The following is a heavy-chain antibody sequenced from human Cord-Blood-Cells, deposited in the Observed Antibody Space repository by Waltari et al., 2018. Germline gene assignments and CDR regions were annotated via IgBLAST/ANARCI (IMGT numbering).Heavy chain of an antibody. CDR1: GYTFTGYY. D-gene: IGHD2-2*01. V-gene: IGHV1-2*02. CDR2: IKPNSGGT. J-gene: IGHJ3*02. Sequence: QVQLVQSGAEVKKPGASVKVSCKASGYTFTGYYMHWVRQAPGQGLESMGWIKPNSGGTNYAQKFQGRVTMTRYTSISTAYMELSRLRSDDTAVYYCASDDGYQLLLRHAFDIWGQGTMVTVSS. CDR3: ASDDGYQLLLRHAFDI.